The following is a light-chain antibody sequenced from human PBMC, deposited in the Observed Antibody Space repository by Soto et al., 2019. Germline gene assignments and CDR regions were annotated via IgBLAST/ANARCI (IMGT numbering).Light chain of an antibody. Sequence: IVMTQSPATLSVSPGEGATLSCRGSQSVSSDVAWYQLKPGQAPRLIIYGASTRAPGVPARIRGTGSGTDFTLTISSLQSEDFAVYYCQQYNNWPPLLTFGGGTRVEIK. J-gene: IGKJ4*01. CDR1: QSVSSD. V-gene: IGKV3-15*01. CDR2: GAS. CDR3: QQYNNWPPLLT.